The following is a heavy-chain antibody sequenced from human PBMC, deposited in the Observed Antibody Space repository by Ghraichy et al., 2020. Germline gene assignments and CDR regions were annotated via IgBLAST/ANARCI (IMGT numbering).Heavy chain of an antibody. CDR2: ISGSGGST. Sequence: GGSLRLSCAASGFTFSSYAMSWVRQAPGKGLEWVPAISGSGGSTYYADSVKGRFTISRDNSKNTLYLQLNSLRAEDTAVYYCAKVVRSGIYYFDYWGQGTLVTVSS. V-gene: IGHV3-23*01. D-gene: IGHD1-26*01. CDR1: GFTFSSYA. CDR3: AKVVRSGIYYFDY. J-gene: IGHJ4*02.